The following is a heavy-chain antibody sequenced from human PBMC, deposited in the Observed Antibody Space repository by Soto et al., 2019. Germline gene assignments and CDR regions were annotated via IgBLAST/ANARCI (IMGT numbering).Heavy chain of an antibody. CDR2: IYYTGST. CDR1: GGSISGYY. V-gene: IGHV4-59*01. Sequence: SETLSLTCTVSGGSISGYYWTWIRQPPGKGLEWIGYIYYTGSTNYSPSLQSRVSISVDTSKNQFSLNLTSVTAADTAVYYCARLHYPYDAFGLWGQGTMVTVSS. J-gene: IGHJ3*01. CDR3: ARLHYPYDAFGL. D-gene: IGHD3-10*01.